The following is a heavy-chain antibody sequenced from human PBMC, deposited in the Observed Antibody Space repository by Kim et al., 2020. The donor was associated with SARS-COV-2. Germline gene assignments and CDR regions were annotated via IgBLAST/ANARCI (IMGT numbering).Heavy chain of an antibody. CDR1: GYTFTSYA. J-gene: IGHJ4*02. D-gene: IGHD3-3*01. V-gene: IGHV1-3*01. CDR2: INAGNGNT. CDR3: ARSSNLITIFGVVIIPREGYCDD. Sequence: ASVKVSCKASGYTFTSYAMHWVRQAPGQRLEWMGWINAGNGNTKYSQKFQGRVTITRDTSASTAYMELSSLRSEDTAVYYCARSSNLITIFGVVIIPREGYCDDWGRGTLVTVSS.